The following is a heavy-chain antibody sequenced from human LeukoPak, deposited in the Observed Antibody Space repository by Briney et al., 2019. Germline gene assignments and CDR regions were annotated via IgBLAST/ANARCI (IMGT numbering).Heavy chain of an antibody. CDR1: GFTFSSYA. V-gene: IGHV3-23*01. Sequence: GGSLRLSCAASGFTFSSYAMSWVRQAPGKGLEWVSAISGSGGSTYYADSVKGRFTISRDNSKNTLYLQMNSLRAEDTAVYYCAKDLPPSEGLPEPYFDYWGQGTLVTVSS. CDR2: ISGSGGST. CDR3: AKDLPPSEGLPEPYFDY. D-gene: IGHD1-14*01. J-gene: IGHJ4*02.